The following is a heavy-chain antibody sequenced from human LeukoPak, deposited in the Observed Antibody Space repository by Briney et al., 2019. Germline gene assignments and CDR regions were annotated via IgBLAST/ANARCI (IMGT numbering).Heavy chain of an antibody. CDR3: ARVARYCSSTSCYSAGDYYYYGMDV. D-gene: IGHD2-2*01. CDR1: GFTFSSYE. Sequence: PGGSLRLSCAASGFTFSSYEMNWVRQAPGKGLEWVSYISSSGSTIYYADSVKGRFTTSRDNAKNSLYLQMNSLRAEDTAVYYCARVARYCSSTSCYSAGDYYYYGMDVWGKGTTVTVSS. CDR2: ISSSGSTI. V-gene: IGHV3-48*03. J-gene: IGHJ6*04.